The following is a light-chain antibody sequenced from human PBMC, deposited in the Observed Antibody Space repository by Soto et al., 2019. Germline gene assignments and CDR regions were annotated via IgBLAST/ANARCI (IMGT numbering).Light chain of an antibody. CDR2: EVS. Sequence: QSALTQPASVSGSPGQSITISCTGTSSDVGGYNYVSWYQQHPGKAPKLMIYEVSNRPSGVSNRFSGSKSGNTASLTISGLQAEDEADYYCCSYTSSTGVFGTGTKVTVL. J-gene: IGLJ1*01. CDR3: CSYTSSTGV. CDR1: SSDVGGYNY. V-gene: IGLV2-14*01.